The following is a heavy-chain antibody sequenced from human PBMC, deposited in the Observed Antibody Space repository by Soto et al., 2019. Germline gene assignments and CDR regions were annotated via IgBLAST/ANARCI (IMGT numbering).Heavy chain of an antibody. V-gene: IGHV2-5*02. J-gene: IGHJ5*02. CDR1: GFSLSTSGVG. D-gene: IGHD6-6*01. CDR3: AHSEYSSSSVWLDP. Sequence: QITLKESGPTLVKPTQTLTLTCTFSGFSLSTSGVGVGWIRQPPGKALEWLALIYWDDDKRYSPSLKSRLTITKDNYKNQVVLRMNNMDPVDTATYYCAHSEYSSSSVWLDPWCQGTLVTVSS. CDR2: IYWDDDK.